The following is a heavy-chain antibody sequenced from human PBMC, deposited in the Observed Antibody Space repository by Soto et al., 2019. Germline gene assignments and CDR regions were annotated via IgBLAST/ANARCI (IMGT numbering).Heavy chain of an antibody. J-gene: IGHJ6*02. Sequence: GGSLRLSCAASGFTFSNAWMNWVRQAPGKGLEWVGRIKSKTDGGTTDYAAPVKGRFTISRDDSKNTLYLQMNSLKTEDTAVYYCTTDLDPNYDFWSGYYYYYGMDVWGQGTTVTVSS. CDR3: TTDLDPNYDFWSGYYYYYGMDV. D-gene: IGHD3-3*01. V-gene: IGHV3-15*07. CDR1: GFTFSNAW. CDR2: IKSKTDGGTT.